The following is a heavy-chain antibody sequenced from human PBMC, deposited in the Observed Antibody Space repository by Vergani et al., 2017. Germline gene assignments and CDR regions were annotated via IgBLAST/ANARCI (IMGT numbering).Heavy chain of an antibody. D-gene: IGHD3-16*02. Sequence: QVQLVQSGAEVKKPGASVKVSCTASGYTFTSYGISWVRQAPGQGLEWMGWISAYNGNTNYAQKLQGRVTMTTDTSTSTAYMERRSLRSDDTAVYYCARQRIMITFGGVIASNWFDPWGQGTLVTVSS. J-gene: IGHJ5*02. CDR3: ARQRIMITFGGVIASNWFDP. CDR2: ISAYNGNT. V-gene: IGHV1-18*01. CDR1: GYTFTSYG.